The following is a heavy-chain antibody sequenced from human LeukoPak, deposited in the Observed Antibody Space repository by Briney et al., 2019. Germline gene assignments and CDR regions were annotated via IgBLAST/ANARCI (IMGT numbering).Heavy chain of an antibody. CDR1: GYTFTSYY. V-gene: IGHV1-46*01. CDR3: ASIPPIEYYYDSSGYYPAFDY. D-gene: IGHD3-22*01. Sequence: ASVKVSCKASGYTFTSYYMHWVRQAPGQGLEWMGIINPSGGSTSYAQKFQGRVTMTRDMSTSTVYMELSSLRSEDTAVYYCASIPPIEYYYDSSGYYPAFDYWGQGTLVTVSS. CDR2: INPSGGST. J-gene: IGHJ4*02.